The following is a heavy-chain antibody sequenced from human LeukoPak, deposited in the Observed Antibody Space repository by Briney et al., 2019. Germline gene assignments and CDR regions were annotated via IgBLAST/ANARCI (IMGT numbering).Heavy chain of an antibody. J-gene: IGHJ3*02. CDR1: GGSISSYY. CDR2: IYTSGST. V-gene: IGHV4-4*07. D-gene: IGHD2-2*01. CDR3: ARAGYCSSTSCSLAFDI. Sequence: PSETLSLTCTVSGGSISSYYWSWIRQPAGKGLEWIWRIYTSGSTNYNPSLKSRVTMSVDTSKNQFSLKLSSVTAADTAVYYCARAGYCSSTSCSLAFDIWGQGTMVTVSS.